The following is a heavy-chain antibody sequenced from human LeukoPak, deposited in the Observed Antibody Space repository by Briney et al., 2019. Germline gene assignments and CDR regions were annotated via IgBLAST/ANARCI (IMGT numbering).Heavy chain of an antibody. CDR1: GFTFSSYA. Sequence: GGSLRLSCAASGFTFSSYAMHWVRQAPGKGLEWVAVISYDGSNKYYADSVKGRFTISRDTSKNTLFLQMNSLRAEDTAVYYCARGVRDFDYWGQGTLVTVSS. J-gene: IGHJ4*02. V-gene: IGHV3-30*14. CDR3: ARGVRDFDY. CDR2: ISYDGSNK.